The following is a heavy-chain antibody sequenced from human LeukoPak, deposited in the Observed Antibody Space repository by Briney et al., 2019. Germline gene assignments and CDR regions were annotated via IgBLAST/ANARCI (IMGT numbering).Heavy chain of an antibody. J-gene: IGHJ6*03. CDR1: GGSFSGYY. CDR3: ARRAYYYYYMDV. CDR2: INHSGST. Sequence: SETLSLTCAVYGGSFSGYYWSWIRQPPGKGLEWIGEINHSGSTNYNPSLKSRVTISVDTSKNQFSLKLSSVTAADTAVYYCARRAYYYYYMDVWGRGTTVTISS. V-gene: IGHV4-34*01.